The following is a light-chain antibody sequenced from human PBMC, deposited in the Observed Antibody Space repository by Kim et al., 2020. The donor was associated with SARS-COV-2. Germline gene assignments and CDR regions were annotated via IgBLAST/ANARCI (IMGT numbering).Light chain of an antibody. Sequence: GPRATTACAGSTSNSGSNTVTWYQHPPGTAPKVLIYSNNQRPSGVPDRFSGSKSGTSASLAISGLQSEDEADYYCAAWDDSLNGWVFGGGTQLTVL. CDR2: SNN. CDR3: AAWDDSLNGWV. V-gene: IGLV1-44*01. CDR1: TSNSGSNT. J-gene: IGLJ3*02.